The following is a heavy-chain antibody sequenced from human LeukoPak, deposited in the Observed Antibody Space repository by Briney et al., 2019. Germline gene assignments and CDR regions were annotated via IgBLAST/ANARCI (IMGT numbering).Heavy chain of an antibody. CDR3: ARPPRGAYYYYYYMDV. Sequence: SETLSLTCAVYGGSFSGYYWSWLRQPPGKGLEWIGEINHSGSTNYNPSLKSRVTISVDTAKNQFSLKLSSVTAADTAVYYSARPPRGAYYYYYYMDVWGKGTTVTVSS. D-gene: IGHD3-16*01. V-gene: IGHV4-34*01. CDR2: INHSGST. J-gene: IGHJ6*03. CDR1: GGSFSGYY.